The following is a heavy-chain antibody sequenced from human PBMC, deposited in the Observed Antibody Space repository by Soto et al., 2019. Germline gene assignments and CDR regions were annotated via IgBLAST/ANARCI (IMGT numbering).Heavy chain of an antibody. D-gene: IGHD3-10*01. V-gene: IGHV3-15*01. CDR3: TTGLVRGRGAFDI. CDR1: GFTFSNAW. J-gene: IGHJ3*02. Sequence: GGSLRLSCAASGFTFSNAWMSWVRQAPGKGLEWVGRIKSKTDGGTTDYAAPVKGRFTISRDDSKNTLYLQMNSLKTEDTAVYYCTTGLVRGRGAFDIWGQGTIVTVSS. CDR2: IKSKTDGGTT.